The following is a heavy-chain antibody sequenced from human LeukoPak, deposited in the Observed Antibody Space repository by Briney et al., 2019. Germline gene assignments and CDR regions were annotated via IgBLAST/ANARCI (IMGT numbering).Heavy chain of an antibody. J-gene: IGHJ4*02. CDR2: IIPIFGTA. Sequence: GASVRLSSKASGGTFTSYAISWVRQAPGQGLEWMGGIIPIFGTANYAQKFQGRVTITADESTSTAYMELSSLRSEDTAVYYCARGRGSGVGGYYFDYWGQGTLVTVSS. V-gene: IGHV1-69*13. CDR1: GGTFTSYA. CDR3: ARGRGSGVGGYYFDY. D-gene: IGHD3-10*01.